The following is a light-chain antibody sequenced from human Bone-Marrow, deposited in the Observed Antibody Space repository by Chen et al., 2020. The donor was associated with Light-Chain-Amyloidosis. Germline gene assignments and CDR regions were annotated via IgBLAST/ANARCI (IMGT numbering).Light chain of an antibody. CDR2: SSS. Sequence: DIVMTPSPATLSVSPAEKATLFCSASQSVSGNFAWYQQRPGQAPRLLIHSSSTRATGVPARFSGSGFGTDFTLIISSLQSDDFASYYCQQYENWPRTFGQGTKV. V-gene: IGKV3-15*01. CDR1: QSVSGN. CDR3: QQYENWPRT. J-gene: IGKJ1*01.